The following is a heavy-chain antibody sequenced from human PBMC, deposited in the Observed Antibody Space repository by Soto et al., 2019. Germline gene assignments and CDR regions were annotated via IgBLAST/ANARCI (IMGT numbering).Heavy chain of an antibody. V-gene: IGHV4-59*01. D-gene: IGHD3-3*01. CDR3: AREVRGVRDFWSSGMDV. Sequence: PSETLSLTCTVSGGSISSYYWSWIRQPPGKGLEWIGYIYYSGSTNYNPSLKSRVTISVDTSKNQFSLKLSSVTAADTAVYYCAREVRGVRDFWSSGMDVWGQGTTVTVSS. J-gene: IGHJ6*02. CDR1: GGSISSYY. CDR2: IYYSGST.